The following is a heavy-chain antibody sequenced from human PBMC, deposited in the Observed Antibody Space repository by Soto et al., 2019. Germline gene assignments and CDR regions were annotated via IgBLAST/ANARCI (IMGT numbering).Heavy chain of an antibody. CDR3: ARGYYGDYVSDY. CDR1: GFTFSIYS. Sequence: EAQLVESGGGLVQPGGCLRLSCAVSGFTFSIYSMNWVRQAPGKGLEWVSYISSSSSIIYYADSVKGRFTISRDNAKSSLYLQMNSLRAEDTAVYYCARGYYGDYVSDYWGQGTLVTVSS. V-gene: IGHV3-48*01. J-gene: IGHJ4*02. CDR2: ISSSSSII. D-gene: IGHD4-17*01.